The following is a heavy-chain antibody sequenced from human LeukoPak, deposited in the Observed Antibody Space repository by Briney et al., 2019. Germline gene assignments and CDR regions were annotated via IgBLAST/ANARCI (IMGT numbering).Heavy chain of an antibody. J-gene: IGHJ4*02. CDR2: IYYSGST. CDR1: GGSISSYY. CDR3: ARGKLTYYYDSSGYYSY. D-gene: IGHD3-22*01. V-gene: IGHV4-59*01. Sequence: PSETLSLTCTVSGGSISSYYWSWVRQPPGKGLEWIGYIYYSGSTNYNPSLKSRVTISVDTSKNQFSLKLSSVTAADTAVYYCARGKLTYYYDSSGYYSYWGQGTLVTVSS.